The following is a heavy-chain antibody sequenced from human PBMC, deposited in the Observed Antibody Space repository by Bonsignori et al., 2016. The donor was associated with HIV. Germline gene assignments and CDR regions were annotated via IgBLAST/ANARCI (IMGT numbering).Heavy chain of an antibody. Sequence: VRQMPGKGLEWMGIIYPGDSDTRYSPSFQGQVTISADKSISTAYLQWSSLKASDTAMYYCARLDSDNWFDPWGQGTLVTVSS. D-gene: IGHD2-2*03. CDR2: IYPGDSDT. V-gene: IGHV5-51*01. CDR3: ARLDSDNWFDP. J-gene: IGHJ5*02.